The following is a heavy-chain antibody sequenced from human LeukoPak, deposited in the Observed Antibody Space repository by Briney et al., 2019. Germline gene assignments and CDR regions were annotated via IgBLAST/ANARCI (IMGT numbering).Heavy chain of an antibody. CDR3: ARVRSRNAFDL. J-gene: IGHJ3*01. CDR1: GYTFTSYG. Sequence: VASVKVSCKASGYTFTSYGISWVRQAPGQGLEWMGWINPNSGGTNYAQKFQGRVTMTRDTSISTAYMELSRLRSDDTAVYYCARVRSRNAFDLWGQGTMVTVSS. V-gene: IGHV1-2*02. D-gene: IGHD1-14*01. CDR2: INPNSGGT.